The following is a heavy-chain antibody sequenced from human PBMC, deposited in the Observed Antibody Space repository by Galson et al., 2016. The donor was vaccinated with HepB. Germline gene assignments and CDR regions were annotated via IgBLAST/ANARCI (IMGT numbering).Heavy chain of an antibody. J-gene: IGHJ4*02. CDR3: ARFTQEWLDRVYCFDY. CDR2: ISGDGGST. Sequence: SLRLSCAASGFTFGRYAMGWVRQAPGKGLEWVSAISGDGGSTYYARSVQGRFTSSRDRSTNTMYLQMNSLRTDDTAVYYCARFTQEWLDRVYCFDYWGQGTLVTVSS. CDR1: GFTFGRYA. V-gene: IGHV3-23*01. D-gene: IGHD6-19*01.